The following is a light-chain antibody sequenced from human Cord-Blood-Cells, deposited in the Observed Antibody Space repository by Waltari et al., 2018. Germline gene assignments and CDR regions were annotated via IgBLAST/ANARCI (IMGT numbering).Light chain of an antibody. CDR3: CSYAGSSTFWV. V-gene: IGLV2-23*01. Sequence: QSALTQPASVSGSPGQSITISCPGTSSAVWSYNLFSWYQQQPGKAPKLIIYEGRKRPSGVSNRFSGSKSGNTASLTISGLQAEDEADYYCCSYAGSSTFWVFGGGTKLTVL. J-gene: IGLJ3*02. CDR2: EGR. CDR1: SSAVWSYNL.